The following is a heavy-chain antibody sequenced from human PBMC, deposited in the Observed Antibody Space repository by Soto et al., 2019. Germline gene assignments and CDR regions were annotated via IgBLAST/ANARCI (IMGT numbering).Heavy chain of an antibody. CDR2: VSNSGSST. CDR1: GVTFRDYA. V-gene: IGHV3-23*01. Sequence: PXGSLRLSCAAAGVTFRDYAMSWVRQAPGRGLEWVSGVSNSGSSTYYADSVKGRFTISRDNSKNTLYLQMNSLRAEDTAVYYCAKHSRETTTCCGEDWGQGTRVTVSS. J-gene: IGHJ4*02. CDR3: AKHSRETTTCCGED. D-gene: IGHD2-2*01.